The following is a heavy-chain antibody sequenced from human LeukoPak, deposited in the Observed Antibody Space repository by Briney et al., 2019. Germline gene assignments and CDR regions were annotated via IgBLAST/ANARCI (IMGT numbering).Heavy chain of an antibody. Sequence: GGSLRLSCAAAGFTFSNFWMSWVRQAPGKGLEWVANIKQDGSEKYYVDSVKGRFTISRDNAKNSLYLQMNSLRAEDTAVYYCAREATYYDFWSGRNWFDPWGQGTLVTVSS. CDR1: GFTFSNFW. CDR2: IKQDGSEK. V-gene: IGHV3-7*01. CDR3: AREATYYDFWSGRNWFDP. D-gene: IGHD3-3*01. J-gene: IGHJ5*02.